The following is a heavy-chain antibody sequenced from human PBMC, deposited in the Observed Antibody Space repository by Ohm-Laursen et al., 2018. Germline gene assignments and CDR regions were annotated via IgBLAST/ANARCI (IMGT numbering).Heavy chain of an antibody. Sequence: SLRLSCTASGFTFSSYAMSWVRQAPGRGLEWVSDISGSGGSTNYADSVKGRFTISRDNPKSTLYLQMNSLRTEDTAVYYCAKDRGSDWYFDVWGRGTLVTVSS. D-gene: IGHD3-10*01. CDR2: ISGSGGST. CDR3: AKDRGSDWYFDV. J-gene: IGHJ2*01. V-gene: IGHV3-23*01. CDR1: GFTFSSYA.